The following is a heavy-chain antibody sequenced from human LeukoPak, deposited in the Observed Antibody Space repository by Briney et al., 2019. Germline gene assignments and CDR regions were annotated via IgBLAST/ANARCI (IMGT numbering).Heavy chain of an antibody. CDR2: ISVSGGST. D-gene: IGHD3-22*01. Sequence: GGSLRLSCAASVFTFSSYAMSWVRQAPGKGLEWVSAISVSGGSTYYADSVKGRFTISRDNSKNTLYLQMNSLRAEDTAVYYCAKPYDSSGYQGVYYYYYGMDVWGQGTTVTVS. CDR1: VFTFSSYA. CDR3: AKPYDSSGYQGVYYYYYGMDV. V-gene: IGHV3-23*01. J-gene: IGHJ6*02.